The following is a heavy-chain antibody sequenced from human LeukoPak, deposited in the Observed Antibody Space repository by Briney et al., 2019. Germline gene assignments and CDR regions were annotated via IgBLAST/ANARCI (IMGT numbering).Heavy chain of an antibody. D-gene: IGHD4-17*01. V-gene: IGHV3-30*18. J-gene: IGHJ4*02. CDR2: ISYDGSNK. CDR1: GFTFSNYG. CDR3: AKDIFGGDYGDHVFVY. Sequence: PGGSLRLSCAASGFTFSNYGMHWVRQAPGKGLEWVAVISYDGSNKYYADSVKGRFTISRDNSKNTLYLQMNSLRAEDTAVYYCAKDIFGGDYGDHVFVYWGQGTLVTVSS.